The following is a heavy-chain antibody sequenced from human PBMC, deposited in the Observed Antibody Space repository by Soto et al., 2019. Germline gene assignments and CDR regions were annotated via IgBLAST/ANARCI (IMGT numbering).Heavy chain of an antibody. J-gene: IGHJ6*02. CDR3: ARDQDNWNDDYYYYYGMDV. CDR2: ISYDGSNK. Sequence: QVQLVESGGGVVQPGRSLRLSCAASGFTFSSYAMHWVRQAPGKGLEWVAVISYDGSNKYYADSVKGRFTISRDNSKNTLYLQMNSLRAEDTAVYYCARDQDNWNDDYYYYYGMDVWGQGTTVTVSS. D-gene: IGHD1-1*01. V-gene: IGHV3-30-3*01. CDR1: GFTFSSYA.